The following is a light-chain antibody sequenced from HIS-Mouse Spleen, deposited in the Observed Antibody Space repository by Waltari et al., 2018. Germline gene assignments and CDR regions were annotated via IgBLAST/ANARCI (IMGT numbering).Light chain of an antibody. Sequence: SYELTQPPSVSVSPGQTVSITLSGDNLGEKYSCWYQQKPGQSPVRVIYQDSKRPSGIPERFSGSNSGNTATLTISGTQAMDEADYYCQAWDSSTGVFGTGTKVTVL. CDR3: QAWDSSTGV. V-gene: IGLV3-1*01. CDR1: NLGEKY. CDR2: QDS. J-gene: IGLJ1*01.